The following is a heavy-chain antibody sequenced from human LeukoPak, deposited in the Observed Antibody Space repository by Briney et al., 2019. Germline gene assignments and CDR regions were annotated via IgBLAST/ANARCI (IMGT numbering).Heavy chain of an antibody. V-gene: IGHV4-39*07. CDR3: ARMVYDSSGNYYGMDV. Sequence: SETLSLTCSVSGGSISSSDYYWGWIRQPPGKGLEWIGSVYYSGKTYYNPSLKSRVTISVDRSKNQFSLKLSSVTAADTAVYYCARMVYDSSGNYYGMDVWGQGTTVTVSS. D-gene: IGHD3-22*01. CDR2: VYYSGKT. CDR1: GGSISSSDYY. J-gene: IGHJ6*02.